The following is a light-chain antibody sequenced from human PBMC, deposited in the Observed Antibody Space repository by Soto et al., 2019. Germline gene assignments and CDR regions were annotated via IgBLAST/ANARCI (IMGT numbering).Light chain of an antibody. Sequence: EIVMTQSPATLSVSPGERATLACRASQSVSSNLAWYQQKHGQAPRLLIYGASTRATGIPARFSGSGSGTEFTLTISSLQSEDFAVYYCQQYNNWPPLTFGGGTNVEIK. CDR2: GAS. V-gene: IGKV3-15*01. CDR3: QQYNNWPPLT. CDR1: QSVSSN. J-gene: IGKJ4*01.